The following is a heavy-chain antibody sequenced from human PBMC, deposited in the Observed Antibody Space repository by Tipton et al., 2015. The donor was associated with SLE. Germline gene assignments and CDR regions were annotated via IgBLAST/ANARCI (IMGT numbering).Heavy chain of an antibody. CDR3: AKEYCSSTSCFDYYMDV. CDR2: IWYDGSNK. CDR1: GFTFSSYG. Sequence: SLRLSCAASGFTFSSYGMHWVRQAPGKGLEWVAVIWYDGSNKYYADSVKGRFTISRDNSKNTPYLQMNSLRAEDTAVYYCAKEYCSSTSCFDYYMDVWGKGTTVTVSS. J-gene: IGHJ6*03. D-gene: IGHD2-2*01. V-gene: IGHV3-33*06.